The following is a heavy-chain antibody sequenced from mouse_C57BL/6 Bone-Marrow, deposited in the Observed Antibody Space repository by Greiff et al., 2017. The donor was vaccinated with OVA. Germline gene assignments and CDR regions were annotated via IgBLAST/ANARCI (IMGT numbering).Heavy chain of an antibody. CDR3: ASESNYGFAY. CDR2: ISYDGSN. CDR1: GYSITSGYY. D-gene: IGHD2-5*01. V-gene: IGHV3-6*01. J-gene: IGHJ3*01. Sequence: EVKLQESGPGLVKPSQSLSLTCSVTGYSITSGYYWNWIRQFPGNKLEWMGYISYDGSNNYNPSLKNRISITRDTSKNQFFLKLNSVTTEDTATYYCASESNYGFAYWGQGTLVTVSA.